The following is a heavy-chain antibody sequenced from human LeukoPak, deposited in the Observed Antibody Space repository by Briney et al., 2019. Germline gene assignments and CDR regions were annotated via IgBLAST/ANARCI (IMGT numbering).Heavy chain of an antibody. CDR3: ARDSAPDYGLGAVVSWFDP. V-gene: IGHV4-39*07. Sequence: PSETLSLTCTVSGGSISSSSYYWDWIRQPPGKGLEWIGSIYYSGSTYYNPSLKSRVTISVDTSKNQFSLKLSSVTAADTAVYYCARDSAPDYGLGAVVSWFDPWGQGTLVTVSS. D-gene: IGHD4/OR15-4a*01. J-gene: IGHJ5*02. CDR2: IYYSGST. CDR1: GGSISSSSYY.